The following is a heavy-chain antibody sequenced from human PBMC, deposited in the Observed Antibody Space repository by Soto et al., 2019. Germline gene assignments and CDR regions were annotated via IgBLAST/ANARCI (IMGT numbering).Heavy chain of an antibody. J-gene: IGHJ4*01. Sequence: PGGSLRLSCEASGFTISGCSMNWVRQAPGKGLEWLAYITIRTGNTVYADSVRGRFTISADNAENSVFLQMNSLRDEDAAVYFCVRDRDIYRDMVHAALWGQGTLVTVSS. D-gene: IGHD5-18*01. CDR1: GFTISGCS. V-gene: IGHV3-48*02. CDR2: ITIRTGNT. CDR3: VRDRDIYRDMVHAAL.